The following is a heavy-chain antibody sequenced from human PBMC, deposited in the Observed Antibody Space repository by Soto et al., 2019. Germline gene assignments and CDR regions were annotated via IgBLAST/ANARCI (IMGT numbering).Heavy chain of an antibody. J-gene: IGHJ4*02. V-gene: IGHV3-23*01. D-gene: IGHD3-10*01. Sequence: EVALLDSGGHLVQPGGSLRPSCEGSGFSFPDYDMNWVRQTPGKGLEWVAAVGRVGNTYYRDSVRGRFTISRDDSRNTVYLQMNRLRVEDTAVYFCAKEGRLRSPAGDYFDSWAQGSLVTVSS. CDR3: AKEGRLRSPAGDYFDS. CDR1: GFSFPDYD. CDR2: VGRVGNT.